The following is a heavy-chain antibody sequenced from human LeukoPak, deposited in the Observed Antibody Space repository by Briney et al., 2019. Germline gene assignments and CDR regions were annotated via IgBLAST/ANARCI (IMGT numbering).Heavy chain of an antibody. Sequence: PSETLSLTCTVSGGSISSYYWSWIRQPPGKGLEWIGYIYYSGSTNYNPSLKSRVTISVDTSKNQFSLKLSSVTAADTAVYYCARQVGGSYPHFDYWGQGTLVTVSS. D-gene: IGHD1-26*01. CDR2: IYYSGST. CDR1: GGSISSYY. CDR3: ARQVGGSYPHFDY. V-gene: IGHV4-59*08. J-gene: IGHJ4*02.